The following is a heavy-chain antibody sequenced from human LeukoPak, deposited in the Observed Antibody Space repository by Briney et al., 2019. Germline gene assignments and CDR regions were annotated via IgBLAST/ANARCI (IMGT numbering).Heavy chain of an antibody. V-gene: IGHV3-30*02. J-gene: IGHJ4*02. CDR1: GFTFSSFG. CDR3: AKPLVRGVPTSFDY. Sequence: GGSLRLSCAASGFTFSSFGMYWVRQAPGKRLESVAFIRYDASNKNYADSVKGRFTISRDNSKNTLYLQMNSLRADDTAVYYCAKPLVRGVPTSFDYWGQGTLVTVSS. D-gene: IGHD3-10*01. CDR2: IRYDASNK.